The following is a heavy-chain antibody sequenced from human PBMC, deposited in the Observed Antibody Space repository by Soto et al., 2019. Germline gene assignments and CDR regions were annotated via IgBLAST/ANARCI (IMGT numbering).Heavy chain of an antibody. CDR1: GGSISSYY. D-gene: IGHD6-13*01. J-gene: IGHJ6*02. V-gene: IGHV4-4*07. CDR3: ASSIAAAQRDYYYGMDV. Sequence: SETLSLTCTVSGGSISSYYWSWIRQPAGKGLEWIGRIYTSGSTNYNPSLKSRVTMSVDTSKNQFSLKLSSVTAADTAVYYCASSIAAAQRDYYYGMDVWGQGTTVT. CDR2: IYTSGST.